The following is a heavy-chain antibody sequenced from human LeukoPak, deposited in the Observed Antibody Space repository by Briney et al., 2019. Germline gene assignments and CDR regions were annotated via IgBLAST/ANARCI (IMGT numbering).Heavy chain of an antibody. D-gene: IGHD6-19*01. CDR3: ARDAVAVNYYYGMDV. CDR1: GFTFSSYS. V-gene: IGHV3-21*01. J-gene: IGHJ6*02. Sequence: GGSLRLSCAASGFTFSSYSMNWVRQAPGKGLEWVSSISSSSSYIYYADSVKGRFTISRDNAKNSLYLQMNSLRAEDTAVYYCARDAVAVNYYYGMDVWGQGTTVTVSS. CDR2: ISSSSSYI.